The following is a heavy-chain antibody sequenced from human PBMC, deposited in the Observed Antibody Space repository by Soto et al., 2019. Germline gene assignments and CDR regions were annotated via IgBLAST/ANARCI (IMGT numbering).Heavy chain of an antibody. J-gene: IGHJ3*01. CDR1: RYTFTSHG. V-gene: IGHV1-18*01. D-gene: IGHD1-26*01. CDR2: ISTFNGKT. Sequence: QVQLMQSGGEVKEPGASVKLSCTTSRYTFTSHGISWVRQAPGQGLEWMGWISTFNGKTDYAQKFQGIVTMTADTRTNTAYMELRSLRSDDTALYFCARLLTEGATYREDAFDVWGQGAKVTVSS. CDR3: ARLLTEGATYREDAFDV.